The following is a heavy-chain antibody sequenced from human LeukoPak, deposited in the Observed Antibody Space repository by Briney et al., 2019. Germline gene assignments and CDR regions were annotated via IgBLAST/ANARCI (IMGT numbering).Heavy chain of an antibody. J-gene: IGHJ4*02. CDR3: ARDSAVGAGLDY. CDR1: GFTFSSYS. V-gene: IGHV3-48*04. D-gene: IGHD1-26*01. Sequence: GGSLRLSCAASGFTFSSYSMNWLRQAPGKGLEWVSYISSSSTIYYSDSVKGRFTISRDNSKNSLYLQMNSLRAEDTAVYYCARDSAVGAGLDYWGQGTLVTVSS. CDR2: ISSSSTI.